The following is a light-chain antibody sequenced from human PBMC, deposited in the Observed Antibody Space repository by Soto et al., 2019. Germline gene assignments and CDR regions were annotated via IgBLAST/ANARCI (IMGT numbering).Light chain of an antibody. V-gene: IGKV3-11*01. Sequence: EIVLTQSPATLSLSPGERATLSCRASQSVSRYLAWYQQKPGQAPRLLIYGPSTRATGIPARFSGSGSGTDFTLTISSLQPEDFAVYYCQQYNNWPPWTFGQGTKVDIK. CDR1: QSVSRY. CDR3: QQYNNWPPWT. CDR2: GPS. J-gene: IGKJ1*01.